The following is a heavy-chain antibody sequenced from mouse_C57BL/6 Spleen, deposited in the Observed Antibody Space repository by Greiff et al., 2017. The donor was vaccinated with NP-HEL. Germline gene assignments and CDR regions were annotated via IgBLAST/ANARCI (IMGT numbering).Heavy chain of an antibody. CDR1: GYTFTSYW. D-gene: IGHD2-5*01. Sequence: QVQLQQPGAELVRPGSSVKLSCKASGYTFTSYWMHWVKQRPIQGLEWIGNIDPSDSETHYNQKFKDKATLTVDKSSSTAYMQLSSLTSEDSAVYYCARKRIYSNYGGTFDYWGQGTTLTVSS. CDR2: IDPSDSET. CDR3: ARKRIYSNYGGTFDY. J-gene: IGHJ2*01. V-gene: IGHV1-52*01.